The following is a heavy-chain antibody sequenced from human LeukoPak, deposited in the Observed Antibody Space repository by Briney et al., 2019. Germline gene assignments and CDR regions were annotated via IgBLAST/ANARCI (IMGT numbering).Heavy chain of an antibody. Sequence: PGGALRLSCAASGFTYSSYWMSWVRPAPGKGLEWVANIKKDGREEYYVDSVKGRFTISRDNAKNSLYMQMNSLRDEDTAVYYCARVAHPGYDFWSGYASPYYYMDVWGKGTTVTVSS. CDR3: ARVAHPGYDFWSGYASPYYYMDV. CDR2: IKKDGREE. V-gene: IGHV3-7*01. CDR1: GFTYSSYW. D-gene: IGHD3-3*01. J-gene: IGHJ6*03.